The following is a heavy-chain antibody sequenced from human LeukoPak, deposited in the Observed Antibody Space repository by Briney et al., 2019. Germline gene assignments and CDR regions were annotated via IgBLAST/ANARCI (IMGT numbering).Heavy chain of an antibody. CDR3: ARRRSSYFDY. V-gene: IGHV4-39*01. Sequence: SETLSLTCTVSGGSISSSSYNWGWIRQPPGKGLEWIGSINYSGSTYYNPSLKSRVTLSVDTSKNQYSLKLSSVTAADTAVYYCARRRSSYFDYWGQGTLVTVSS. CDR1: GGSISSSSYN. CDR2: INYSGST. J-gene: IGHJ4*02.